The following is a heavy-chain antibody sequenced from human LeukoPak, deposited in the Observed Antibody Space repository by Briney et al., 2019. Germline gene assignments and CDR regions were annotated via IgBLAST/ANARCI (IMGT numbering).Heavy chain of an antibody. J-gene: IGHJ4*02. Sequence: GGSLRLSCAASGFTFSDYYMSWIRQAPGKGLEWVSYISSSGSTIYYADSVKGRFTISRDNAKNSLYLQMNSLRAEDTAVYYCARDRNYYDSSGYLSMADYWGQGTLVTVSS. CDR3: ARDRNYYDSSGYLSMADY. CDR2: ISSSGSTI. D-gene: IGHD3-22*01. V-gene: IGHV3-11*01. CDR1: GFTFSDYY.